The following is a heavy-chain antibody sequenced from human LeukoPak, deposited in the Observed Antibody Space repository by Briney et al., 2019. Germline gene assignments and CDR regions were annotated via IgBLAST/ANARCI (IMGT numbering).Heavy chain of an antibody. CDR1: GFTFSSYA. CDR3: ARDHGSSSWAHDAFDI. Sequence: GGSLRLSCAASGFTFSSYAMHWVRQAPGKGLEWVAVIYRGGDTYYADSVEGRFTISRDNSKNTVYLQMNSLRAEDTAVYYCARDHGSSSWAHDAFDIWGQRTMVTVSS. J-gene: IGHJ3*02. D-gene: IGHD6-13*01. V-gene: IGHV3-53*01. CDR2: IYRGGDT.